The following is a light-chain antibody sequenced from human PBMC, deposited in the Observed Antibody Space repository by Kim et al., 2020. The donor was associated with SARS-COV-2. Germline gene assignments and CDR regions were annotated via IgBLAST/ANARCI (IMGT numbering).Light chain of an antibody. V-gene: IGKV3-15*01. J-gene: IGKJ2*01. Sequence: SGSPGERATLACRASQSVSSNLAWYQQKPGQAPRLLIYGASTRATGIPARFSGSGSGTEFTLTISSLQSEDFAVYYCQQYNNWPYTFSQGTKLEIK. CDR1: QSVSSN. CDR3: QQYNNWPYT. CDR2: GAS.